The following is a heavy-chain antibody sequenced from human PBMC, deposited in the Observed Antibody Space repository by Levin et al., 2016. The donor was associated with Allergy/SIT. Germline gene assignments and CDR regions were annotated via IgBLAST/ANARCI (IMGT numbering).Heavy chain of an antibody. J-gene: IGHJ6*02. CDR2: IYYTGST. V-gene: IGHV4-59*01. D-gene: IGHD2-15*01. CDR3: ARVSRSIHSGNGMDV. Sequence: WIRQPPGKGLEWIGYIYYTGSTTYNPSLKSRVTILLDASKNQFSLKLSSVTAADTAVYYCARVSRSIHSGNGMDVWGQGTSVTVSS.